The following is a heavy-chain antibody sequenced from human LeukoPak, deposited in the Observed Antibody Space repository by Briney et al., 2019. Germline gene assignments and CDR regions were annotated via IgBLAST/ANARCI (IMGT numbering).Heavy chain of an antibody. CDR3: VRTGVLWWGRRVCYFDY. CDR2: IKQDGSEK. V-gene: IGHV3-7*01. J-gene: IGHJ4*02. D-gene: IGHD2-21*01. CDR1: GFTLSSYW. Sequence: GGSLRLSCAASGFTLSSYWMSWVRQAPGKGLEWVANIKQDGSEKYYVDSVKGRFTISRDYAKNSLYLQLNSLRAGDTAVYYCVRTGVLWWGRRVCYFDYWGQGTLVTVSS.